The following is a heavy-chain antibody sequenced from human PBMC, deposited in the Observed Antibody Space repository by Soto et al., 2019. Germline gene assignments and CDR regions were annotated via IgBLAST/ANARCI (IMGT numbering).Heavy chain of an antibody. D-gene: IGHD2-15*01. Sequence: PSETLSLTCTVSGGSISSGGYYWSWIRQHPGKGLEWIGYIYYSGSTYYNPSLKSRVTISVDTSKNQFSLKLSSVTAADTAVYYCARELYCSGGSCYLFDPWGQGTLVTVSS. CDR2: IYYSGST. CDR1: GGSISSGGYY. CDR3: ARELYCSGGSCYLFDP. V-gene: IGHV4-31*03. J-gene: IGHJ5*02.